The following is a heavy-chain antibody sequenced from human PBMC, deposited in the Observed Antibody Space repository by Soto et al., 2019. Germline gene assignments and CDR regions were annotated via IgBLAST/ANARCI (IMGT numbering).Heavy chain of an antibody. V-gene: IGHV3-53*01. CDR2: IYSVGVT. Sequence: EAQLVESGGGLVQPGGSLRLSCVASGSSVSNNYMGWVRQAPGKGLEWVSIIYSVGVTYYADSVKGRFTISRDNSKNTLFLEMNSLRAEDTAVYYCARESEDLTSNFDYWGQGTLVTVSS. CDR1: GSSVSNNY. J-gene: IGHJ4*02. CDR3: ARESEDLTSNFDY.